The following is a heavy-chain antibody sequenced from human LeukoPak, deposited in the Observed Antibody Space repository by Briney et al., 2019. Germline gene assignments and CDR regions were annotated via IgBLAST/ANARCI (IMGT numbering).Heavy chain of an antibody. J-gene: IGHJ4*02. CDR2: ISWDSDNI. Sequence: PGRSLRLSCAASGFTFNDYAMHWVRQAPGKGLEWVSGISWDSDNIDYADSVKGRFTISRDNAKNSLHLQMNSQRAEDTALYYCARERGQGGFDYWGQGTLVTVSS. CDR1: GFTFNDYA. D-gene: IGHD3-16*01. V-gene: IGHV3-9*01. CDR3: ARERGQGGFDY.